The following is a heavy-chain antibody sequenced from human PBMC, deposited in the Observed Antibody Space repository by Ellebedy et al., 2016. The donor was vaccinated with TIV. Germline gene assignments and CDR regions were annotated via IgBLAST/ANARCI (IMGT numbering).Heavy chain of an antibody. D-gene: IGHD5-24*01. Sequence: PGGSLRLSCAASGITFRDYGMHWVRQAPGKGLEWVAFIWNDGSNKYYADSVKGRFTISRDDSKNTLYLQINSLRVEDTAVYYCARDAWSEMPNDHWGQGTRVTVSS. CDR3: ARDAWSEMPNDH. V-gene: IGHV3-33*01. J-gene: IGHJ5*02. CDR2: IWNDGSNK. CDR1: GITFRDYG.